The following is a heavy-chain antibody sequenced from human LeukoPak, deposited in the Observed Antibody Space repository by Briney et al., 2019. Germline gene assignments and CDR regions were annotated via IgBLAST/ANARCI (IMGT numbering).Heavy chain of an antibody. CDR3: ARRHSSSWYLDY. D-gene: IGHD6-13*01. CDR1: GFTFSSYA. CDR2: ISHDGGNK. V-gene: IGHV3-30*04. J-gene: IGHJ4*02. Sequence: GRSLRLSCAASGFTFSSYAMHWVRRAPGKGLVWGAVISHDGGNKYYEDSVKGRFTISRDNSKNTLYLQMNSLRAEDTAVYYCARRHSSSWYLDYWGQGTLVTVSS.